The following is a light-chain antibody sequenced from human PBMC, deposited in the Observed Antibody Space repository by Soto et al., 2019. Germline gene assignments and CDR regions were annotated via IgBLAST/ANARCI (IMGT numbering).Light chain of an antibody. CDR2: EVS. CDR3: SSYTGSNNLG. V-gene: IGLV2-8*01. CDR1: SSDVGGYNY. Sequence: QSALTQPPSASGSPGQSVTISCSGTSSDVGGYNYVSWYQQHPGKAPKVMIYEVSKRPSGVPDRFSGSKSGNTASLIVSGLQAEDEADYYCSSYTGSNNLGFGGGTKLTVL. J-gene: IGLJ3*02.